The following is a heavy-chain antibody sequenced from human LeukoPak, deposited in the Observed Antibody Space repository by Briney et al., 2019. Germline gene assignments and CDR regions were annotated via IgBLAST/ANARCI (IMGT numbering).Heavy chain of an antibody. CDR3: AGARTTAAF. D-gene: IGHD2-2*01. Sequence: GGSLRLPCAAFGLTFSSFWMSWVRQSPGKGLEWVANIKPDGSEKYCVDSVKGRFTISRDNAKSSLYLQMNSLRAEDTAVYYCAGARTTAAFWGQGTLVTVSS. V-gene: IGHV3-7*03. CDR1: GLTFSSFW. J-gene: IGHJ4*02. CDR2: IKPDGSEK.